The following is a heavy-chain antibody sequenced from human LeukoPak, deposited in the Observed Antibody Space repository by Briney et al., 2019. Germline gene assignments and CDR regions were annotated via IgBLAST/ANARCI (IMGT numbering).Heavy chain of an antibody. CDR3: TRDGGSFCDFDY. CDR1: GFSFRYFA. CDR2: INTDGRIT. D-gene: IGHD1-26*01. Sequence: GGSLRLSCVGSGFSFRYFAIHWVRQAPGKGLEYVSVINTDGRITYYADSVKGRFTISRDNSKNTVYLQMGSLRGDDMAVYYCTRDGGSFCDFDYWDQGALVTVSS. J-gene: IGHJ4*02. V-gene: IGHV3-64*02.